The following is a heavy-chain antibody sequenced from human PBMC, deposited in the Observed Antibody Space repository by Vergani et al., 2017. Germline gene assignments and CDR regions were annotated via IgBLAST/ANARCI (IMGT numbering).Heavy chain of an antibody. CDR3: ARHTTYTDS. CDR1: EYSFGNYW. D-gene: IGHD1-1*01. J-gene: IGHJ4*02. V-gene: IGHV5-51*01. Sequence: EVELVQSGPEMRKPGASLTISCKGSEYSFGNYWIGWVRQMPGKGLEWMGIIYPADSNTRYSPSFQGQVTISADKSISTAFLQWDSLKASETALYYCARHTTYTDSWGQGTLVTVSS. CDR2: IYPADSNT.